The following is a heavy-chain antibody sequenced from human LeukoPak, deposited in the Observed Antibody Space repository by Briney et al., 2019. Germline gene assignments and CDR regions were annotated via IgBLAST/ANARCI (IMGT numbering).Heavy chain of an antibody. CDR1: GFTFSSYA. V-gene: IGHV3-23*01. Sequence: GGSLRLSCAASGFTFSSYAMSWVRQAPGKGLEWVSAISGSGGSTYYADSVKGRFTISRDNSKNTLYLQMNSLRAEDTALYYCVKDRVVAAAFGCFQHWGQGTLVTVSS. D-gene: IGHD6-13*01. CDR2: ISGSGGST. CDR3: VKDRVVAAAFGCFQH. J-gene: IGHJ1*01.